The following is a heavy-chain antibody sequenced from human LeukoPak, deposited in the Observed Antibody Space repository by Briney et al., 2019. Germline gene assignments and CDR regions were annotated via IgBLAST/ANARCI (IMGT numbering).Heavy chain of an antibody. D-gene: IGHD4-11*01. J-gene: IGHJ6*04. CDR1: GYTFTDYG. CDR3: ARGGVTSAFMDV. Sequence: ASVKVSCKASGYTFTDYGVTWVRQAPGQGLEWMGWITGYNDNTNYAQNPQGRLTMTADTSTTTSYMELRSLTSDDTAVYYCARGGVTSAFMDVWGKGTTVTVSP. V-gene: IGHV1-18*01. CDR2: ITGYNDNT.